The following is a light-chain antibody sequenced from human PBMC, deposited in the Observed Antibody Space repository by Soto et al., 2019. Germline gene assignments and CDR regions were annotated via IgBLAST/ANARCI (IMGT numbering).Light chain of an antibody. CDR2: SAS. Sequence: DIQLTQSPSFLSASVGDRVTITCRASQDISSNLAWYQQRPGKVPRFLTHSASTLQSGVTSRFSATGSGTTFNLTISSLQHEDIATYYCQQLNRFPRTFGQGTKVEV. J-gene: IGKJ1*01. CDR1: QDISSN. CDR3: QQLNRFPRT. V-gene: IGKV1-9*01.